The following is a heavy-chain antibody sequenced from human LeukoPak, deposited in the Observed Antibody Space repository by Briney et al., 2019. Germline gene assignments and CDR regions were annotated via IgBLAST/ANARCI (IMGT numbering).Heavy chain of an antibody. Sequence: GGSLRLSCAASGFTFSSYAMSWVRQAPGKGLEWVSSISSSSSYIYYADSVKGRFTISRDNAKNSLYLQMNSLRAEDTAVYYCAPAYYYGSGSPFDYWGQGTLVTVSS. J-gene: IGHJ4*02. D-gene: IGHD3-10*01. V-gene: IGHV3-21*01. CDR2: ISSSSSYI. CDR1: GFTFSSYA. CDR3: APAYYYGSGSPFDY.